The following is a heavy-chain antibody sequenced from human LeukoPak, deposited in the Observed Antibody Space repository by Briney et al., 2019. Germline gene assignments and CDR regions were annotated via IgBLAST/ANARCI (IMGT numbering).Heavy chain of an antibody. J-gene: IGHJ3*02. V-gene: IGHV3-21*01. CDR3: ASPPAGIQLWFSPYAIDI. Sequence: KAGGSLRLSCAASGFTFSSYSMNWVRQAPGKGLEWVSSISSSSSYIYYANSVKGRFTISRDNAKNSLYLQMNSLRAEDTAVYYCASPPAGIQLWFSPYAIDIWGQGTMVTVSS. CDR2: ISSSSSYI. CDR1: GFTFSSYS. D-gene: IGHD5-18*01.